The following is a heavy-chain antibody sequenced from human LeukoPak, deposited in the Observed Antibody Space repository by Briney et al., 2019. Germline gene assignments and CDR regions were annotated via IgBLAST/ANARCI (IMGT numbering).Heavy chain of an antibody. CDR2: ISSSSTYI. J-gene: IGHJ4*02. CDR1: GYTSSSFR. V-gene: IGHV3-21*01. CDR3: ARVWSDCYVTNCYISEY. Sequence: GGYLRLSCAASGYTSSSFRTNWVREAQGERLEWVSSISSSSTYIYYADSVKGRFTISRDDAKNSLFLQMNSLRAEDTAVYYCARVWSDCYVTNCYISEYWGQGTLVTVSS. D-gene: IGHD3-3*01.